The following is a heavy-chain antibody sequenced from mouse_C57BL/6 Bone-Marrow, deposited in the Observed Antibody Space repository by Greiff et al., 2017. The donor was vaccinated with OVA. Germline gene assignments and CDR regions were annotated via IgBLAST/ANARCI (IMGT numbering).Heavy chain of an antibody. CDR3: ARRPHYYGSSSYFDY. V-gene: IGHV1-78*01. CDR1: GYTFTDHT. D-gene: IGHD1-1*01. J-gene: IGHJ2*01. Sequence: VQLQQSDAELVKPGASVKISCKVSGYTFTDHTIHWMKQRPEQGLEWIGYIYPRDGSTKYNEKFKGKATLTADKSSSTAYMQLNSLTSEDSAVYFCARRPHYYGSSSYFDYWGQGTTLTVSS. CDR2: IYPRDGST.